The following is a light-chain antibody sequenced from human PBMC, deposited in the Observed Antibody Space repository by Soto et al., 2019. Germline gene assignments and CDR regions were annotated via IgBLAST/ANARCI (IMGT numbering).Light chain of an antibody. J-gene: IGLJ1*01. CDR3: CSYAGSSTFYV. Sequence: QSALTQPASVSGSPGQSITISCTGTSSDIGSYNLVSWYQQHPGKAHKLMIYEVSKRPSGVSNRFSGSKSGNTASLTIFGLQAEDEADYYCCSYAGSSTFYVFGTGTKVTVL. CDR1: SSDIGSYNL. V-gene: IGLV2-23*02. CDR2: EVS.